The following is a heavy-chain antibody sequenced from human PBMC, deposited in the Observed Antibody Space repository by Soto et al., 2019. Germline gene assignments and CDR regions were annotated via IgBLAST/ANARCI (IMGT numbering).Heavy chain of an antibody. D-gene: IGHD3-22*01. CDR3: ARPNYYYDSSGYYPWDFGY. CDR2: IDPSDSYT. J-gene: IGHJ4*02. V-gene: IGHV5-10-1*01. CDR1: GYSFTSYW. Sequence: PGESLKISCKGSGYSFTSYWISWVRQMPGKGLEWMGRIDPSDSYTNYSPSFQGHVTISADKSISTAYPQWSSLKASDTAMYYCARPNYYYDSSGYYPWDFGYWGQGTLVTVSS.